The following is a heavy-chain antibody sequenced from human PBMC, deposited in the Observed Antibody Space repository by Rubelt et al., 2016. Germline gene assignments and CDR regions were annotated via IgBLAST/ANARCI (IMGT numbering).Heavy chain of an antibody. CDR2: INAGNGNT. D-gene: IGHD1-7*01. CDR1: GYTFTSYA. CDR3: ARDLSSFPWNYGTLQH. V-gene: IGHV1-3*01. J-gene: IGHJ1*01. Sequence: QVQLVQSGAEVKKPGASVKVSCKASGYTFTSYAMHWVRQAPGQRLEWMGWINAGNGNTKYSQKFQGRVTITRDTSAGTAYMELSSRRTEDTAVYYCARDLSSFPWNYGTLQHWGQGTLVTVSS.